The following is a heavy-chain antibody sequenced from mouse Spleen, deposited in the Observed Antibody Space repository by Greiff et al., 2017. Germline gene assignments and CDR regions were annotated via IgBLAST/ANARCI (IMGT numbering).Heavy chain of an antibody. D-gene: IGHD2-1*01. CDR3: ERQGNSNFDY. V-gene: IGHV5-9*04. J-gene: IGHJ2*01. Sequence: EVQGVESGGGLVKPGGSLKLSCAASGFTFSSYTMSWVRPTPAKRLEWVATISSGGGNTYYPDSVKGRFTISRDNARNTLYLQMSSRRSEDTAMYYCERQGNSNFDYWGQGTTLTVSS. CDR2: ISSGGGNT. CDR1: GFTFSSYT.